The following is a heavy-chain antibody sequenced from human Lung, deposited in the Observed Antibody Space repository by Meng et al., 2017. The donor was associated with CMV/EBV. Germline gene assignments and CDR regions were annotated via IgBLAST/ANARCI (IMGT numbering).Heavy chain of an antibody. CDR1: RGSISSGTYY. Sequence: SRGSISSGTYYWNWIRQAPGKGLEWIGYIDFTGRTYYSPSLRSRLTMSIETSRDEFSLKLSSVTAADSAVYFCAASIPAAGYGWFDPWGQGTLVTVSS. CDR2: IDFTGRT. CDR3: AASIPAAGYGWFDP. V-gene: IGHV4-31*02. J-gene: IGHJ5*02. D-gene: IGHD6-13*01.